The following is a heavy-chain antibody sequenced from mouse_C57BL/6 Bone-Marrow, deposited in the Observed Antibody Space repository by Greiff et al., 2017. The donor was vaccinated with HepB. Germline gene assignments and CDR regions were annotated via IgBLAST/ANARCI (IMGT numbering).Heavy chain of an antibody. Sequence: EVQLQQSGAELVRPGASVKLSCTASGFNIKDDYMHWVKQRPEQGLEWIGWIDPENGDTEYASKFQGKATITADTSSNTAYLQRSSLTSEDTAVYYCTRYYGSSFSYWGQGTLVTVAA. J-gene: IGHJ3*01. CDR2: IDPENGDT. V-gene: IGHV14-4*01. CDR3: TRYYGSSFSY. CDR1: GFNIKDDY. D-gene: IGHD1-1*01.